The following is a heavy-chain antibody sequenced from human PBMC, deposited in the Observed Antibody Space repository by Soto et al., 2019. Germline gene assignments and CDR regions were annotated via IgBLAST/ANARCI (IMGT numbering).Heavy chain of an antibody. Sequence: PGGSLRLSCVASGFTFSSYGMHWVRQAPGKGLEWASAISGSGGSTYYADSVKGRFTISRDNSKNTLYLQMNSLRAEDTAVYYCAKDIVATINVFLAQAFDYWGQGTLVTVSS. CDR2: ISGSGGST. J-gene: IGHJ4*02. CDR1: GFTFSSYG. CDR3: AKDIVATINVFLAQAFDY. V-gene: IGHV3-23*01. D-gene: IGHD5-12*01.